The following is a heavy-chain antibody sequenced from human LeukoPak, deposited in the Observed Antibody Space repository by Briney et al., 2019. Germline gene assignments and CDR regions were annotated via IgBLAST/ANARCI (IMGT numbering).Heavy chain of an antibody. D-gene: IGHD2-2*01. J-gene: IGHJ5*02. CDR1: GGSISSYY. CDR2: IYYSGST. Sequence: SETLSLTCTVSGGSISSYYWSWIRQPPGKGLEWIGYIYYSGSTNYNPSLKSRVTISVDTSKNQFSLKLSSVTAADTAVYYCARRCSSTSCYGWFDPWGQGTLVTVSS. V-gene: IGHV4-59*12. CDR3: ARRCSSTSCYGWFDP.